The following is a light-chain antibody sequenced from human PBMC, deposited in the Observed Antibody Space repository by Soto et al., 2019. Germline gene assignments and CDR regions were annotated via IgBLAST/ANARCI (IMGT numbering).Light chain of an antibody. Sequence: EIVLTQSPGTLSLSPGERATLSCRASQSVSSSDLDWYQQRSGQAPRLLIYGTSNRATDIPDRFSGSGSGTDFTLTISRLEAEDFAVYYCLQYGTAPTFGQGTKVEIK. V-gene: IGKV3-20*01. CDR1: QSVSSSD. CDR3: LQYGTAPT. J-gene: IGKJ1*01. CDR2: GTS.